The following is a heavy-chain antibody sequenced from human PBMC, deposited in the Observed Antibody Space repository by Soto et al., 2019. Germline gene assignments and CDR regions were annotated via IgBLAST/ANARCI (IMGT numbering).Heavy chain of an antibody. CDR3: ARDPHYDSSGNSLDY. V-gene: IGHV1-46*01. Sequence: ASVKVSCKASGYTFITYYMHWVRQAPGQGLEWMGIINPSGGSTSYAQKFQGRVTMARDTSTSTVYMELSSLISEDTAVYYCARDPHYDSSGNSLDYWGQGTLVTVSS. D-gene: IGHD3-22*01. CDR2: INPSGGST. CDR1: GYTFITYY. J-gene: IGHJ4*02.